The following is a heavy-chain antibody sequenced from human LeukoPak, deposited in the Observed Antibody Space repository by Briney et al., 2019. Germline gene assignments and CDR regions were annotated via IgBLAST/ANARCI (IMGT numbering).Heavy chain of an antibody. CDR2: IQYDGSNK. Sequence: GESLRLSCAASGFSFRTYGMHWVRQAPGKGLDWVAFIQYDGSNKYYSDSVKGRFTISRDNSKNTLYLQMNSLRAEDTAVYYCAKGAHYSGSGNYRRGHYFDYWGQGTLVTVSS. CDR3: AKGAHYSGSGNYRRGHYFDY. CDR1: GFSFRTYG. J-gene: IGHJ4*02. D-gene: IGHD3-10*01. V-gene: IGHV3-30*02.